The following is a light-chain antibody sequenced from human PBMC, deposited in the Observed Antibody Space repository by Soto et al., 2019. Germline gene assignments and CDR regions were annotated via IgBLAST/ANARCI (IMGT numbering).Light chain of an antibody. J-gene: IGKJ1*01. CDR1: QSVSSN. V-gene: IGKV3-15*01. Sequence: EIVMTQSPATLSVSPGERATLSCRASQSVSSNLAWYQQKPGQAPRLLIYDASTRATGVPARFSGSGSGTEFTLTISSLQSEDFAVYYGQQYHNWLGTFGQGTKVEIK. CDR3: QQYHNWLGT. CDR2: DAS.